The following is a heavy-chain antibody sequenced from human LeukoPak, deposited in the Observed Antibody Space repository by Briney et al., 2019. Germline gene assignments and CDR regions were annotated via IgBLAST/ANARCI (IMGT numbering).Heavy chain of an antibody. CDR3: AKGVGGYTIGYYFDY. CDR2: ISSSSSYT. D-gene: IGHD5-18*01. Sequence: PGGSLRLSCAASGFTFSDYYMSWIRQAPGKGLEWVSYISSSSSYTNYADSVKGRFTISRDYSKNTVYLQMNSLRAEDTAVYFCAKGVGGYTIGYYFDYWGQGTPVTVSS. CDR1: GFTFSDYY. J-gene: IGHJ4*02. V-gene: IGHV3-11*06.